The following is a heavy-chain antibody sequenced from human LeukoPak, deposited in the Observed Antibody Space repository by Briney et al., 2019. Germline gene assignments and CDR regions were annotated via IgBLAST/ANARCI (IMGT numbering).Heavy chain of an antibody. V-gene: IGHV5-10-1*01. CDR2: IDPSDSYT. CDR3: ARHLDGYNDY. CDR1: GYSFTSYW. D-gene: IGHD5-24*01. Sequence: GESLKISCKGSGYSFTSYWISWVRQMPGKGLEWMGRIDPSDSYTNYSPSFQGHVTISADKSISTVYLQWSSLKASDTAMYYCARHLDGYNDYWGQGTLVTVSS. J-gene: IGHJ4*02.